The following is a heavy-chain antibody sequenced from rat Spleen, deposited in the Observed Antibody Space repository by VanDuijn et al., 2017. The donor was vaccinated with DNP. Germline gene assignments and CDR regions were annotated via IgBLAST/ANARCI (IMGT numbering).Heavy chain of an antibody. CDR2: ISTSGSKI. Sequence: EVQLVESGGGLVQPGRSLKLSCAASGFTFSNYYMAWVRQAPKKGLEWVATISTSGSKIYYPDSVKGRFAISRDNAESRLYLQMNRMKSEDTATYYCARQDYCNNKGGWFTYWGQCTLVTVSS. J-gene: IGHJ3*01. D-gene: IGHD1-10*01. CDR3: ARQDYCNNKGGWFTY. V-gene: IGHV5-25*01. CDR1: GFTFSNYY.